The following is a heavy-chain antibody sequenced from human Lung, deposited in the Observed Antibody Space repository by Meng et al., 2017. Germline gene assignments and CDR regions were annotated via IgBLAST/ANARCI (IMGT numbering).Heavy chain of an antibody. J-gene: IGHJ4*02. CDR2: ISAYNGNK. CDR3: AASTSIAGSPFDY. Sequence: VHLGQSGGEGRKPWASVQVSCKASGYTFTSYGISWVRQAPGQGLEWMGWISAYNGNKNYAQKLQGRVTMTTDTSTSTAYMELRSLRSDDTAVYYCAASTSIAGSPFDYWGQGTLVTVSS. D-gene: IGHD6-6*01. V-gene: IGHV1-18*01. CDR1: GYTFTSYG.